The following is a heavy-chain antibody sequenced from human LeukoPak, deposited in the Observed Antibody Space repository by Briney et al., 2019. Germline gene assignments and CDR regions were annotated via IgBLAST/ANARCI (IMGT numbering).Heavy chain of an antibody. Sequence: GGSLRLSCAASAFSFSDYNMNWVRQAPGKGLEWVSSITSTGSYIYYADSVKGRFTISRDNAKNSLFLQLNSLRAEDTAVYYCARDPYSGTYSDYYYYMDVWGKGTTVTVSS. CDR1: AFSFSDYN. CDR3: ARDPYSGTYSDYYYYMDV. CDR2: ITSTGSYI. J-gene: IGHJ6*03. D-gene: IGHD1-26*01. V-gene: IGHV3-21*01.